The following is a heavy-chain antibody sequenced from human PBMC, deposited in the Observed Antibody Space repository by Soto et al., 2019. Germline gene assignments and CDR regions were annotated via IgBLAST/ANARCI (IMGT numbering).Heavy chain of an antibody. CDR1: GCTFSSYA. Sequence: ASVKVSCKASGCTFSSYAIGWVRQAPGQGLEWMGGIIPIFGTANYAQKFQGRVTITADESTSTAYMELSSLRSEDTAVYYCARTYYSKPPYYYYYYGMDVWGQGTTVTVS. D-gene: IGHD4-4*01. CDR3: ARTYYSKPPYYYYYYGMDV. J-gene: IGHJ6*02. V-gene: IGHV1-69*13. CDR2: IIPIFGTA.